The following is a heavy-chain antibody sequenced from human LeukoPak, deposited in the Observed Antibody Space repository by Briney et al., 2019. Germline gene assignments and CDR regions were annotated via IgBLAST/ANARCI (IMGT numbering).Heavy chain of an antibody. CDR1: GGSISSYY. CDR2: IYYSGST. CDR3: ARIKGVVTAILDY. V-gene: IGHV4-59*01. D-gene: IGHD2-21*02. Sequence: SETLSLTCTVSGGSISSYYWSWIRQPPGKGLEWIGYIYYSGSTNYNPSLKSRVTFSVDTSKNQFSLKLISVTAADTAVYYCARIKGVVTAILDYWGQGTLVTVSS. J-gene: IGHJ4*02.